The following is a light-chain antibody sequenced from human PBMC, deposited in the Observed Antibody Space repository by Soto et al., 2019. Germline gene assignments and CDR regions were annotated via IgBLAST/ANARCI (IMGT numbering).Light chain of an antibody. V-gene: IGLV2-14*01. CDR2: DVS. J-gene: IGLJ1*01. CDR3: SSYTSSSTYV. CDR1: SNDVGGYNY. Sequence: QFALTQPASVSGSPGQSITISCTGTSNDVGGYNYVSWYQQHPGKAPKLMIYDVSNRPSGVSNRFSGSKSGNTASLTISGLQAEDEADYYCSSYTSSSTYVFGTGTKLTAL.